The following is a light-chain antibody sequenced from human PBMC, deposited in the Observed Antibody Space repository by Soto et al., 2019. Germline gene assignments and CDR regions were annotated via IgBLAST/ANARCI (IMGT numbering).Light chain of an antibody. V-gene: IGLV2-8*01. J-gene: IGLJ2*01. Sequence: QSALTQPTSASESPGQSVTISCTGTSSDVGGYNYVSWYQQHQGKAPKLMIYEVSKRPSGVPDRFSGSKSGNTASLTVSGLQAEDEADYYCSSYAGSNIVVFGGGTKLTVL. CDR1: SSDVGGYNY. CDR2: EVS. CDR3: SSYAGSNIVV.